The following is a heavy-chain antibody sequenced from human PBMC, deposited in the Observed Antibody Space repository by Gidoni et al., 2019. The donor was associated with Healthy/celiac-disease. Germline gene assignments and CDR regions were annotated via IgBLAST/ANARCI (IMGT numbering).Heavy chain of an antibody. CDR2: IYYSGST. CDR1: GCSISSYY. V-gene: IGHV4-59*01. Sequence: QVQLQESGPGPVKPSATLSLTCTVSGCSISSYYWSWIRQPPGKGLEWIGYIYYSGSTNYNPSLKRRVTISVDTSKNQFSLKLSSVTAADTAVYYCARASHVDTAMVTVDWGQGTLVTVSS. J-gene: IGHJ4*02. D-gene: IGHD5-18*01. CDR3: ARASHVDTAMVTVD.